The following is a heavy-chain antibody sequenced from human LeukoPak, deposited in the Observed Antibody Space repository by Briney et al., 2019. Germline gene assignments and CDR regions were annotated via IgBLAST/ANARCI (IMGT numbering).Heavy chain of an antibody. Sequence: QPGRSLRLSCAASGFTFSSYGMHWVRQAPGKGLEWVAVIWYDGSNKYYADSVKGRFTISRDNSKNTLYLQMNSLRAEDTAVYYCAKRAHSSGYYFAFDIWGQGTMVTVSS. CDR3: AKRAHSSGYYFAFDI. V-gene: IGHV3-33*06. D-gene: IGHD3-22*01. J-gene: IGHJ3*02. CDR2: IWYDGSNK. CDR1: GFTFSSYG.